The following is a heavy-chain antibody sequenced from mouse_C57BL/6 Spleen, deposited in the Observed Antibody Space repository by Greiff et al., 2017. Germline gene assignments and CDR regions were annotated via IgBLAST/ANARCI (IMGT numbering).Heavy chain of an antibody. CDR3: ARWGFDY. V-gene: IGHV1-59*01. CDR2: IDPSDSYT. J-gene: IGHJ2*01. Sequence: VQLQQPGAELVRPGTSVKLSCKASGYTFTSYWMHWVKQRPGQGLEWIGVIDPSDSYTNSNQKFKGKATLTVDTSSSTAYMQLSSLTSEDSAVYYCARWGFDYWGQGTTLTVSS. CDR1: GYTFTSYW.